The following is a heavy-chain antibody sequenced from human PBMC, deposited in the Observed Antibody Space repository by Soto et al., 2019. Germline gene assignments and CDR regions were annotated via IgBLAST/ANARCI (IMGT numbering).Heavy chain of an antibody. Sequence: PGGSLRLSCAVSGFTVSTYGMHWVRQAPGKGLEWVAVISRDGGTKYYADSVKGRFTISRDNSRNTLFLEMNSLRGDDMAVYYCARDRVMLTFGGASEEWGIDSWGPGTLVTVSS. J-gene: IGHJ4*02. D-gene: IGHD3-16*01. V-gene: IGHV3-30*03. CDR2: ISRDGGTK. CDR1: GFTVSTYG. CDR3: ARDRVMLTFGGASEEWGIDS.